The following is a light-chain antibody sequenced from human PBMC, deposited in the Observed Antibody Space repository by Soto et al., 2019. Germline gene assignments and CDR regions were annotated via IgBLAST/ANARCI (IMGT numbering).Light chain of an antibody. CDR3: SSYTRTSTLYV. CDR2: DVS. V-gene: IGLV2-14*03. J-gene: IGLJ1*01. CDR1: SSDIGGYNY. Sequence: QAVVTQPASVSGSPGQSITISCTGTSSDIGGYNYVSWYQQLPGKVPKLIIYDVSNRPSGVSDRFSGSKSGNAASLTISGLQAEDEADYYCSSYTRTSTLYVFGTGTKLTVL.